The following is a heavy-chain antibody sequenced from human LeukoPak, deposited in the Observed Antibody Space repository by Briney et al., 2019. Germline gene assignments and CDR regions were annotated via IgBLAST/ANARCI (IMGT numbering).Heavy chain of an antibody. V-gene: IGHV1-2*02. CDR3: ARVQVSDDNWGFFDY. CDR1: GYTFSGYY. J-gene: IGHJ4*02. Sequence: ASVKVSCKGSGYTFSGYYMHWLRQAPGQGLEWMGWINPNSGGSNCAQKFQGRVTMTRETSISTAYMELSRLSSDDTAVYYCARVQVSDDNWGFFDYWGQGTLVTVSS. CDR2: INPNSGGS. D-gene: IGHD1-1*01.